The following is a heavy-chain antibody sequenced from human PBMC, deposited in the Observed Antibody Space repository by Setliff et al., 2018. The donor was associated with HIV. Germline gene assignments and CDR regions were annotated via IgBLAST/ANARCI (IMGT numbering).Heavy chain of an antibody. CDR2: IHYTGGT. D-gene: IGHD1-26*01. V-gene: IGHV4-39*01. CDR3: ARYRSKLDWFAP. J-gene: IGHJ5*02. CDR1: GSTISSSNYY. Sequence: KPSETLSLTCSVSGSTISSSNYYWGWIRQPPGKGLEWIGSIHYTGGTHYNPSFKSRASFSLDTSKNQFSLRLGSVTAADTAVYYCARYRSKLDWFAPWGQGALVTVSS.